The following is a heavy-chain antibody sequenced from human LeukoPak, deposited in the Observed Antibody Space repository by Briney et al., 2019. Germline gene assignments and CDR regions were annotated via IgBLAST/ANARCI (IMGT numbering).Heavy chain of an antibody. CDR2: IYTSGST. CDR1: GGSINTYY. V-gene: IGHV4-4*09. D-gene: IGHD1-14*01. J-gene: IGHJ4*02. CDR3: ARHGRNWVYFDC. Sequence: SETLSLTCTVSGGSINTYYWSWIRQPLGKGLEWIGYIYTSGSTSYNPSLKSRVTISVDTSKNQFSLKLSSVTAADTAVYYCARHGRNWVYFDCWGQGTLVTVSS.